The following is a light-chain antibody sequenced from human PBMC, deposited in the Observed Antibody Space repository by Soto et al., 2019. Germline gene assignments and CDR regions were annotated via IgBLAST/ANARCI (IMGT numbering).Light chain of an antibody. CDR2: WAS. Sequence: DIVMTQSPDSLAVSLGERATINCKSSQSVLYSSNNKNYLAWYQQKPGQPPKLLIYWASTRESGVPDRFSGSGSGTDFTLNIRSLQAEDVAVYYCQQYYTTLTWTFGQGTKVEIK. V-gene: IGKV4-1*01. CDR1: QSVLYSSNNKNY. CDR3: QQYYTTLTWT. J-gene: IGKJ1*01.